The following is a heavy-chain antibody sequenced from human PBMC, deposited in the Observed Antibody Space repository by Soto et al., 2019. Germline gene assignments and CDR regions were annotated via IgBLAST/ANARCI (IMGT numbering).Heavy chain of an antibody. CDR1: GGNFSDHY. Sequence: PGLPMRLSWAVAGGNFSDHYRAWVRQAQRKGLEWVGRTRNKANSYTTEYAASVKGRFTLGRDDSKNSLYLQMNSLKTEDTAVYYCATSPVIRWIGYYYYGMDVWRHRSTVTVSS. D-gene: IGHD2-21*01. CDR2: TRNKANSYTT. J-gene: IGHJ6*02. CDR3: ATSPVIRWIGYYYYGMDV. V-gene: IGHV3-72*01.